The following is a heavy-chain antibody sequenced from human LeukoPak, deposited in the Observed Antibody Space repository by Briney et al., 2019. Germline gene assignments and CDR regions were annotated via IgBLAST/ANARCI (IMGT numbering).Heavy chain of an antibody. Sequence: GASVKVSCKASGGTFSSYAISWERQAPGQGLEWMGGIIPIFGTANYAQKFQGRVTITADESTSTAYMELSSLRSEDTAVYYCARDQGTYYDSSWPHYYYYYGMDVWGQGTTVTVSS. CDR2: IIPIFGTA. CDR3: ARDQGTYYDSSWPHYYYYYGMDV. D-gene: IGHD3-22*01. CDR1: GGTFSSYA. V-gene: IGHV1-69*13. J-gene: IGHJ6*02.